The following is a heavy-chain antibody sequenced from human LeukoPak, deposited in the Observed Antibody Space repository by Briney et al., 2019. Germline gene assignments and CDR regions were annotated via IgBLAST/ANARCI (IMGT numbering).Heavy chain of an antibody. CDR3: ARDPAYYDSSGSVDY. D-gene: IGHD3-22*01. J-gene: IGHJ4*02. V-gene: IGHV3-30-3*01. CDR1: GFTFSSYA. CDR2: ISYDGSNK. Sequence: GGSLRLSCAASGFTFSSYAMHWVRQAPGKGLEWVAVISYDGSNKYYADSVKGRFTISRDNSKNTLYLQMNSLRAEDTAVYYCARDPAYYDSSGSVDYWGQGTLVTVSS.